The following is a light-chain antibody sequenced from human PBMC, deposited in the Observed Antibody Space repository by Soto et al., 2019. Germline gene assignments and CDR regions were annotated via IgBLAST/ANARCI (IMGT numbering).Light chain of an antibody. CDR3: SSYTTSNTPLYV. V-gene: IGLV2-14*03. CDR1: SSDVAAYNY. J-gene: IGLJ1*01. CDR2: DVN. Sequence: QSALTQPASVSGSPGQSITISCTGTSSDVAAYNYVSWFQHHAGKAPKLMLYDVNNRPSGVSNRFSGSKSGNTASLTNSGLQVEDEADYYCSSYTTSNTPLYVFGTGTKVTVL.